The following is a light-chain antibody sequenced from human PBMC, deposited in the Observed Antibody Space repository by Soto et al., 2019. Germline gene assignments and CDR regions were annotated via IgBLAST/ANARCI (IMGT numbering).Light chain of an antibody. CDR3: QQYGSVSST. CDR2: GAS. V-gene: IGKV3-20*01. Sequence: EIELTQSPGTLSLSLGERATLSCRASQSVSSNYLAWYQQRPGQAPRLLIYGASTSATGIPDRFSGSGSGTDFSLTISRLEPEDFAVYYCQQYGSVSSTFGQGTNVEIK. CDR1: QSVSSNY. J-gene: IGKJ1*01.